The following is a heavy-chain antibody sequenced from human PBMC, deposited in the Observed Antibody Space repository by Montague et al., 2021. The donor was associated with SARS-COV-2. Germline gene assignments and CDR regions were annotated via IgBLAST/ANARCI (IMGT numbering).Heavy chain of an antibody. Sequence: TLSLTCTVSGGSISSGCYYWSWIRQRPGKGLEWIGYIYYSGSTYYNPSLKSRVTISVDTSKNQFSLKLGSVTAADTAVYYCARARITMIVVVHAFDVWGQGTTVTVSS. CDR2: IYYSGST. D-gene: IGHD3-22*01. CDR1: GGSISSGCYY. CDR3: ARARITMIVVVHAFDV. J-gene: IGHJ3*01. V-gene: IGHV4-31*03.